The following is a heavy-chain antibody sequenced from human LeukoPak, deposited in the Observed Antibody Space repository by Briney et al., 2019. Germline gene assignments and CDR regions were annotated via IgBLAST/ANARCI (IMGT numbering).Heavy chain of an antibody. V-gene: IGHV3-74*01. CDR3: ARDQYYYGSSGYSRHFDY. CDR2: INSDGSST. D-gene: IGHD3-22*01. J-gene: IGHJ4*02. CDR1: GFTFSSYW. Sequence: PGGSLRLSCAASGFTFSSYWMHWVRQAPGKGLVWVSRINSDGSSTSYADSVKGRFTISRDNAKNTLYLQMNSLRAEDTAVYYCARDQYYYGSSGYSRHFDYWGQGTLVTVSS.